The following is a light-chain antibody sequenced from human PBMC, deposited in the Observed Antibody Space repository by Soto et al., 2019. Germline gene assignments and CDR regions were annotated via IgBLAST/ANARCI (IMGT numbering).Light chain of an antibody. V-gene: IGLV2-18*02. Sequence: QSALTQPPSVSRSPGQSVTVSCTGTSSDVGSYNRVFWYQQPPGTAPKLMIYEVSNRPSGVPDRFSGSKSGNTASLTISGLQAEDEADYYCSSYTSSSTPLFGGGTKLTVL. CDR3: SSYTSSSTPL. J-gene: IGLJ2*01. CDR2: EVS. CDR1: SSDVGSYNR.